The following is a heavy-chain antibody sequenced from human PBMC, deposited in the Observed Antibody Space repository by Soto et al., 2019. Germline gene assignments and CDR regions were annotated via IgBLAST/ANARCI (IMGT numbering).Heavy chain of an antibody. CDR3: AKGDWFDP. V-gene: IGHV3-30*18. CDR2: ISYDGSNK. J-gene: IGHJ5*02. CDR1: GFTFSNYG. Sequence: QVQLEESGGGVVQPGRSLRLSCAASGFTFSNYGIHWVRQAPGKGLEWVAVISYDGSNKYYADSVKGRFTIPRDNSKNTLYLQMNSLRAEDTAVYYCAKGDWFDPWGQGTLVTVSS.